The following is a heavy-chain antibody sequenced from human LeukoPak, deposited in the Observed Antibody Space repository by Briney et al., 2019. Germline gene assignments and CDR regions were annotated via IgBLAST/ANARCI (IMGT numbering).Heavy chain of an antibody. J-gene: IGHJ4*02. CDR2: IGGSGDNT. CDR3: AKDLGLTGYYIFDY. V-gene: IGHV3-23*01. D-gene: IGHD3-9*01. CDR1: GFTFSSYA. Sequence: GGSLRLSCVASGFTFSSYAMTWVRQAPGKGLEWASDIGGSGDNTYYADSVKGRFTISRDNSKNTLYLQMNSLRVEDTAVYYCAKDLGLTGYYIFDYWGQGALVTVSS.